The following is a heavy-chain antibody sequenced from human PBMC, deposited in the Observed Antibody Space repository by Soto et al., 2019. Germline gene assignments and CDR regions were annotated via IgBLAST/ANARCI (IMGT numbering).Heavy chain of an antibody. Sequence: ASVKVSCKASRYTFTSYYMHWPRQAPRQGLEWMGIINPSSGGTSYAQKFQGRVTMTRDTSMSTAYKELSSLRSDDTAVYYCSRDFEAEDGIYFPAWALDFWGQGTMVTVSS. V-gene: IGHV1-46*01. D-gene: IGHD3-9*01. CDR2: INPSSGGT. CDR3: SRDFEAEDGIYFPAWALDF. J-gene: IGHJ3*01. CDR1: RYTFTSYY.